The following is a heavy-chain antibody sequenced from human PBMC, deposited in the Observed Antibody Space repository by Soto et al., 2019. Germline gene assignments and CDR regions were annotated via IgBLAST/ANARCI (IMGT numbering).Heavy chain of an antibody. CDR2: IYPGDSET. V-gene: IGHV5-51*01. CDR3: ARGFTGSAGRFDP. J-gene: IGHJ5*02. CDR1: EENSSTYW. D-gene: IGHD3-3*01. Sequence: KDSRRVAEENSSTYWIARVSKMPGRGLEWMGIIYPGDSETIYSSSFRGHVTISADKSLNTAYLQWDSLTASDSAIYYCARGFTGSAGRFDPWGPGTLVTASS.